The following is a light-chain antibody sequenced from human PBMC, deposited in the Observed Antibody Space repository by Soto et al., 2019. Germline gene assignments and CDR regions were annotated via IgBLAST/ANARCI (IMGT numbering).Light chain of an antibody. V-gene: IGKV3-20*01. Sequence: EIVLTTNPGSLSLVSGGRANLSRRARQSVSNNYLAWYQQKPGQAPRLLIYAASTRATGIPDRFSGSGSGTDFTLTISRLEPEDFAVYYCQQYGTSSGLLTFGPGTKVDVK. CDR2: AAS. CDR3: QQYGTSSGLLT. CDR1: QSVSNNY. J-gene: IGKJ3*01.